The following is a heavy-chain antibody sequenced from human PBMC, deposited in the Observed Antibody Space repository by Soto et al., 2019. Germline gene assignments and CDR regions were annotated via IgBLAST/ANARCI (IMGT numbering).Heavy chain of an antibody. CDR1: GYTFTSYD. CDR3: ARQWELSGYYYGMDV. Sequence: QVQLVQSGAEVKKPGASVKVSCKASGYTFTSYDINWVRQATGQGLEWMGWMSPNSGNTGYAQKFQGRVTMTRDTSISTGYMELSSLRSEDTAVYYCARQWELSGYYYGMDVWGQGTTVTVSS. V-gene: IGHV1-8*01. J-gene: IGHJ6*02. CDR2: MSPNSGNT. D-gene: IGHD1-26*01.